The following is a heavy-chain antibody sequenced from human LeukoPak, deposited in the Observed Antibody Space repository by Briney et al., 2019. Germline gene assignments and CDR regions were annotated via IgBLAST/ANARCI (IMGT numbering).Heavy chain of an antibody. CDR3: AKSFWTGTTGGCINY. CDR1: RFTFSNYG. D-gene: IGHD3/OR15-3a*01. V-gene: IGHV3-30*02. Sequence: GGSLRLSCAASRFTFSNYGMSWVCQAPGKGLEWVAYIRYDGSNKYYADSVKGRFTISRDNSKNTLYVQMNSLRVEDTALYYCAKSFWTGTTGGCINYWGQGTLVTVSS. J-gene: IGHJ4*02. CDR2: IRYDGSNK.